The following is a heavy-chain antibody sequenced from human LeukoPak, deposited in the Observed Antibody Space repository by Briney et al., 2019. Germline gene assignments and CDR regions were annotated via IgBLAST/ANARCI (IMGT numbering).Heavy chain of an antibody. CDR2: ISPNSGDT. CDR3: ARDYGRGFPNWEFDY. CDR1: GYTFTGYY. V-gene: IGHV1-2*02. J-gene: IGHJ4*02. D-gene: IGHD7-27*01. Sequence: ASVKVSCKASGYTFTGYYMHWVRQAPGQGLEWMGWISPNSGDTNYAQKFQGRVTMTRDTSITTAYMELSRLRSDDTAVYYCARDYGRGFPNWEFDYWGQGTLVTVSS.